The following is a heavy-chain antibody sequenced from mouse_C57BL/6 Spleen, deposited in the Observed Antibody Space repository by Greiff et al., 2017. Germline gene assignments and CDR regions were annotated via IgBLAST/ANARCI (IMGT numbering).Heavy chain of an antibody. Sequence: VQLQQSGAELVKPGASVKLSCKASGYTFTEYTIHWVKQRSGQGLEWIGWFYPGSGSIKYNEKFKDKATLTADKSSSTVYMELSRLTSEDSAVYFCARHEVGYYGNYGFYAMDYWGQGTSVTVSS. D-gene: IGHD2-1*01. CDR2: FYPGSGSI. J-gene: IGHJ4*01. CDR3: ARHEVGYYGNYGFYAMDY. CDR1: GYTFTEYT. V-gene: IGHV1-62-2*01.